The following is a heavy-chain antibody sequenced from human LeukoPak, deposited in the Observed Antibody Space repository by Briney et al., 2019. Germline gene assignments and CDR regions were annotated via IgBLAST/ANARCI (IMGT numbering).Heavy chain of an antibody. J-gene: IGHJ6*02. Sequence: ASVKVSCKASGYTFTSYYMHWVRQAPGQGLEWMGIINPSGGSTSYAQKFQGRVTMTRDTSTSTVYMELSSLRSEDTAVYYCAGPGTLYSSGWYYGMDVWGQGTTVTVSS. CDR3: AGPGTLYSSGWYYGMDV. CDR1: GYTFTSYY. D-gene: IGHD6-19*01. V-gene: IGHV1-46*01. CDR2: INPSGGST.